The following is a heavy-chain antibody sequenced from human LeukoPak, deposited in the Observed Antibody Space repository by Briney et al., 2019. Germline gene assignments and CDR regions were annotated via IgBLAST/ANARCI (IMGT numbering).Heavy chain of an antibody. CDR3: ARGRELSAY. V-gene: IGHV3-7*04. CDR2: IKQDGSEK. Sequence: GGSLRLSRAASGFTFRSYWMSWVRQAPGKGLEWVANIKQDGSEKYYVDSVKGRFTISRDNAKNSLYLQMNSLRAEDTAVYYCARGRELSAYWGQGTLVTVSS. J-gene: IGHJ4*02. D-gene: IGHD3-16*02. CDR1: GFTFRSYW.